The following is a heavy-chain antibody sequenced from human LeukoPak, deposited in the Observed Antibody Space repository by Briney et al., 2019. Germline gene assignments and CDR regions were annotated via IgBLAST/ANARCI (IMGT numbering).Heavy chain of an antibody. Sequence: GGSLRLSCAASGFTSSSYGMSWVRQAPGKGLEWVSAISGSGGSTYYADSVKGRFTISRDNSKNTLYLQMNSLRAEDTAVYYCAKDPVPTVSDDDYWGQGTLVTVSS. J-gene: IGHJ4*02. CDR3: AKDPVPTVSDDDY. CDR1: GFTSSSYG. CDR2: ISGSGGST. D-gene: IGHD4-11*01. V-gene: IGHV3-23*01.